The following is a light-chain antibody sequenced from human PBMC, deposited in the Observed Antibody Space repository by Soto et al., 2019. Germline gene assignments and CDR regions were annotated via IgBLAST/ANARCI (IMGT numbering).Light chain of an antibody. CDR1: HSDIGAGYG. J-gene: IGLJ2*01. CDR3: QSFDSSRIGLL. V-gene: IGLV1-40*01. Sequence: QSVLTQPPPVTGAPGQRVTISCTGSHSDIGAGYGVHWYQQFPHSAPKLLIYDTTNRPSGVPDRFSGSRSGTSASLAITGLQAEDEADYYCQSFDSSRIGLLFGGGTKLTVL. CDR2: DTT.